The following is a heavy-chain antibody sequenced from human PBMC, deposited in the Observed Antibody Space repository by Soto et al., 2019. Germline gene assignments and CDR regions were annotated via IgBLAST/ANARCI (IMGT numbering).Heavy chain of an antibody. CDR2: INAGNGNT. CDR3: ARAVAVPADFDY. CDR1: GYTFTSYA. Sequence: ASVKVSCKASGYTFTSYAMHWVRQAPGQRLEWTGWINAGNGNTKYSQKFQGRVTITRDTSASTAYMELSSLRSEDTAVHYCARAVAVPADFDYWGQGTLVTVSS. V-gene: IGHV1-3*01. D-gene: IGHD6-19*01. J-gene: IGHJ4*02.